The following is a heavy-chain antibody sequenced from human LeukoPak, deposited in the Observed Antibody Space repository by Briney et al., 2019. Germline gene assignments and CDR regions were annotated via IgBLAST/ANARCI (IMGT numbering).Heavy chain of an antibody. V-gene: IGHV3-21*01. D-gene: IGHD5-24*01. Sequence: GGSLRLSCAASGITFSNYGVHWVRQAPGKGLEWVSSISSSSSYIYYADSVKGRFTISRDNAKNSLYLQMNSLRAEDTAVYYCASAGPRWVHHYYGMDVWGRGTTVTVSS. J-gene: IGHJ6*02. CDR2: ISSSSSYI. CDR3: ASAGPRWVHHYYGMDV. CDR1: GITFSNYG.